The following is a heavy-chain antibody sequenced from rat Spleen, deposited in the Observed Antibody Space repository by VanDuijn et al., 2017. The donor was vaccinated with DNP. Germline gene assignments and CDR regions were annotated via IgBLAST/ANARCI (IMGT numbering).Heavy chain of an antibody. Sequence: QVQLKESGPGLVQPSQTLSLTCTVSGFSLTNYHVDWVRQPPGKGLEWIGAIWSGGSRDYNSALKSRLTISRDTSKSQVFLKMNSLQIEDTATYFCSREGQPYYSMDAWGQGTSVTVSS. V-gene: IGHV2-15*01. CDR2: IWSGGSR. J-gene: IGHJ4*01. CDR1: GFSLTNYH. CDR3: SREGQPYYSMDA. D-gene: IGHD1-1*01.